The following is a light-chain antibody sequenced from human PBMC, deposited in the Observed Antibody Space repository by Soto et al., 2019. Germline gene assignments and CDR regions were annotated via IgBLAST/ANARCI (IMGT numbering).Light chain of an antibody. Sequence: EIVLTHSQGTLSLSPGEGATLXWRASQSVSGSYLAWYQQKPGQAPRLLIYGASSRATGIPDRFSGSGSGTDFTLTISRLDPEDFAVFYCQQYASSPTFGHGTRLEIK. CDR2: GAS. V-gene: IGKV3-20*01. CDR1: QSVSGSY. CDR3: QQYASSPT. J-gene: IGKJ5*01.